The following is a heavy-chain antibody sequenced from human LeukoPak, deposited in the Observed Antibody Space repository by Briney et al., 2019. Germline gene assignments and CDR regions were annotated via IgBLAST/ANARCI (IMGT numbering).Heavy chain of an antibody. J-gene: IGHJ4*02. Sequence: PSETLSLTCTVSGGSIDNSHYYWGWIHQPPGEGLEWIASIHYSGSTHYNPSLRSRVTISVDTSKNQFSLKLSSVTAADTAVYYCVRLASGLIDYWGQGTLVTVSS. V-gene: IGHV4-39*01. CDR1: GGSIDNSHYY. CDR2: IHYSGST. D-gene: IGHD6-19*01. CDR3: VRLASGLIDY.